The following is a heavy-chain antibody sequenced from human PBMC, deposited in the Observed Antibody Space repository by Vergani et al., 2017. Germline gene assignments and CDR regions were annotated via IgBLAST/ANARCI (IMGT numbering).Heavy chain of an antibody. V-gene: IGHV1-2*02. CDR1: GYTFTGYY. CDR3: ALTTVTGYYYYYMDV. Sequence: QVQLVQSGAEVKKPGASVKVSCKASGYTFTGYYMHWVRQAPGQGLEWMGWINPNSGGTNYAQKFQGRGTMTRDTSISTAYMELGRLRSDDTAVYYCALTTVTGYYYYYMDVWGKGTTVTVSS. J-gene: IGHJ6*03. CDR2: INPNSGGT. D-gene: IGHD4-11*01.